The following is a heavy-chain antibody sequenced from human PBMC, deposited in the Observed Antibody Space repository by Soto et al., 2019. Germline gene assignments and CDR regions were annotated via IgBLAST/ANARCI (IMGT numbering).Heavy chain of an antibody. Sequence: KPSETLSLTCAVSGVSISSGNWWTWVRQTPQRGLEYIGEIFHDGTANYYPSFERRVAISVDTSKNQFSLKLTSVTAADTAIYFCARLVYNTRLNYMYFHFWGQGALVTVSS. J-gene: IGHJ4*02. D-gene: IGHD1-20*01. V-gene: IGHV4-4*02. CDR2: IFHDGTA. CDR1: GVSISSGNW. CDR3: ARLVYNTRLNYMYFHF.